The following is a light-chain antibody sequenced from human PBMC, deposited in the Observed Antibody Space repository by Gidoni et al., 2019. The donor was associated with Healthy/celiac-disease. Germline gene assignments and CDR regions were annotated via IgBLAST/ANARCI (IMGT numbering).Light chain of an antibody. Sequence: QSALTQPASVSGSPGQSITISCTRNSSDVGGYNYVSWYQQHPGKAHKLMIYDVSNRPSGVSNRFSGSKSGNTASLTISRLQAEDEADYYCSSYTSSSTRGFGTGTKVTVL. CDR3: SSYTSSSTRG. CDR1: SSDVGGYNY. CDR2: DVS. V-gene: IGLV2-14*01. J-gene: IGLJ1*01.